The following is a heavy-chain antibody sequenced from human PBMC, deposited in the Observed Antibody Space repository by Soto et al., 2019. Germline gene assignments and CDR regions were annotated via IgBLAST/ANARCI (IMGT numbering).Heavy chain of an antibody. D-gene: IGHD6-6*01. CDR1: GGSISNYY. CDR3: ARGSNIAARYFDY. J-gene: IGHJ4*01. Sequence: SETLSLTCTVSGGSISNYYWSWIRQPPGKGLEWIGYIYYSGNTNYNPSLKSRVTMSVDTSRNQFSLNLSSVTAADTAIYYCARGSNIAARYFDYWGQGTLVTVSA. CDR2: IYYSGNT. V-gene: IGHV4-59*01.